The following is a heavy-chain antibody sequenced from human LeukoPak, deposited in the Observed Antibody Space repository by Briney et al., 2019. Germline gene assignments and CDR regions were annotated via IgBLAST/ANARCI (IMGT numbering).Heavy chain of an antibody. D-gene: IGHD3-10*01. CDR2: INSRGGST. CDR1: GFTFSSYA. J-gene: IGHJ4*02. V-gene: IGHV3-23*01. CDR3: AKGPMAWFDY. Sequence: GGSLRLSCAASGFTFSSYAMNWVRQAPGKGLEWVSAINSRGGSTYYADSVKGRFTISRDNSKNTLYLQMNSLRAEDTAIYYCAKGPMAWFDYWGQGTLVTVSS.